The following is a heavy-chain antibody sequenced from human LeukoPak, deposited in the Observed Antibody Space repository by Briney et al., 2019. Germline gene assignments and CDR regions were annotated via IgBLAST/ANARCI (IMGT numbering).Heavy chain of an antibody. CDR1: GFTFSRAW. CDR2: IYSGGNT. CDR3: ARRAGDYSHPYDY. Sequence: GGSLRLSCAASGFTFSRAWMTWVRQAPGKGLEWVSFIYSGGNTHNSDSVKGRFTISRDNSKNTLYLQMNSLRAEDTAVYYCARRAGDYSHPYDYWGQGTLATVSS. V-gene: IGHV3-53*01. D-gene: IGHD3-22*01. J-gene: IGHJ4*02.